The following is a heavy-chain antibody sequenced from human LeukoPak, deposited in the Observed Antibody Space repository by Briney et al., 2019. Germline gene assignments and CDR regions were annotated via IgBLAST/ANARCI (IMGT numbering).Heavy chain of an antibody. CDR3: AREKTYYDYVWGSYRYSNFDY. V-gene: IGHV1-69*04. D-gene: IGHD3-16*02. J-gene: IGHJ4*02. Sequence: SVKVSCKASGGTFSSYAISWVRQAPGQGLEWMGRIIPILGIANYAQKFQGRVTITADKSTSTAYMELSSLRSEDTAVYYCAREKTYYDYVWGSYRYSNFDYWGQGTLVTVSS. CDR1: GGTFSSYA. CDR2: IIPILGIA.